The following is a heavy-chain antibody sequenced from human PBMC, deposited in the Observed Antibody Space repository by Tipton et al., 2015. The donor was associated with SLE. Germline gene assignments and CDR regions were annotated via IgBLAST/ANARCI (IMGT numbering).Heavy chain of an antibody. J-gene: IGHJ4*02. CDR3: ARDLDGYNYGDY. V-gene: IGHV4-34*01. Sequence: TLSLTCAVYGGSFSGYYWSWIRQPPGKGLEWIGEINHSGSTNYNPSLKSRVTISVDRSKNQFSLKLSSVTAADTAVYYCARDLDGYNYGDYWGQGILVTVSS. D-gene: IGHD5-24*01. CDR1: GGSFSGYY. CDR2: INHSGST.